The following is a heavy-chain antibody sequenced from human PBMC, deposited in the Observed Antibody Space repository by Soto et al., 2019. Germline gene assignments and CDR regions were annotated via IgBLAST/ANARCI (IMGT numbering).Heavy chain of an antibody. CDR3: ARRYCRAERCNGNDGFDV. CDR2: MSNNGITQ. CDR1: GFSFRSCV. V-gene: IGHV3-30*04. D-gene: IGHD1-1*01. J-gene: IGHJ3*01. Sequence: GGSLRLYCAVSGFSFRSCVIHWGRQAPGKGLEWVAVMSNNGITQFYANSVKGRFSVSRDKAKSTTYLQMASLRTEDPALYYCARRYCRAERCNGNDGFDVWGQGTMVTV.